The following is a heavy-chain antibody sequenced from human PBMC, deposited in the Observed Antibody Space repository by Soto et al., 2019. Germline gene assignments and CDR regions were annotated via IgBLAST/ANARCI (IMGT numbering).Heavy chain of an antibody. D-gene: IGHD6-6*01. V-gene: IGHV5-51*01. CDR2: IYPGDSDT. CDR3: ASHLIAARPNDAFDI. CDR1: GYSFTSYW. Sequence: GESLKISCKGSGYSFTSYWIGWVRQMPGKGLEWMGIIYPGDSDTRYSPSFQGQVTISADKSISTAYLQWSSLKASDTAMYYCASHLIAARPNDAFDIWGQGTMVTVSS. J-gene: IGHJ3*02.